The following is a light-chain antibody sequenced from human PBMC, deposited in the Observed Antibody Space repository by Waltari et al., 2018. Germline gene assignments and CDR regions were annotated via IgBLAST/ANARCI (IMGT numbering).Light chain of an antibody. CDR1: QSLVLSDGNTY. CDR2: MVS. V-gene: IGKV2-30*01. J-gene: IGKJ1*01. CDR3: MQGSHWPPWT. Sequence: DVVMTQSPLSLPVTLGQPASISCRSSQSLVLSDGNTYLNWFQQRPGQSPRRLIYMVSNRDVGVPDRFSGSGSGTDCTLKISRVEAEDVGVYYCMQGSHWPPWTFGQGTKVEIK.